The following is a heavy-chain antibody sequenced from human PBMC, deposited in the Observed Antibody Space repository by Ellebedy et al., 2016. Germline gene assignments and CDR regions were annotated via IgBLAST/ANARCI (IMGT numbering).Heavy chain of an antibody. CDR1: GTSLIDYH. D-gene: IGHD5-24*01. V-gene: IGHV4-59*08. CDR2: VYHTGST. Sequence: SETLSLTCSVSGTSLIDYHWSWIRQSPRKGLEWIGNVYHTGSTIYNPSLQSRVTISVDTSKNQFSLKLSFVTAADTAMYYCTRTVQLAFYMNVWGRGTSVTVSS. J-gene: IGHJ6*03. CDR3: TRTVQLAFYMNV.